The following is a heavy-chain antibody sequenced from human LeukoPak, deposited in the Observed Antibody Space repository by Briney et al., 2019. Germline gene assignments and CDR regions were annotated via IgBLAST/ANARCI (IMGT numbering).Heavy chain of an antibody. CDR3: ARGSGYDYYFDY. J-gene: IGHJ4*02. Sequence: PSETPSLTCTVSGGSISSSSYYWGWIRQPPGKGLEWIGSIYYSGSTYYNPSLKSRVTISVDTSKNQFSLKLSSVTAADTAVYYCARGSGYDYYFDYWGQGTLVTVSS. CDR2: IYYSGST. V-gene: IGHV4-39*01. D-gene: IGHD5-12*01. CDR1: GGSISSSSYY.